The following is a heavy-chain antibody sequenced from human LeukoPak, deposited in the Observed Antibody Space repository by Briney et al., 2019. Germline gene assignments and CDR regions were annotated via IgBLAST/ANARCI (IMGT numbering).Heavy chain of an antibody. Sequence: SETLSLTCTVSGGSINSYYWSWIRQPPGKGLEWLGYIYYSGTTNYNPSLKSRVTISVDTSKNQFSLKLRSVTAADTALYYCAGGGVAVAGRVDYRGQGTLVTVSS. V-gene: IGHV4-59*01. CDR1: GGSINSYY. CDR3: AGGGVAVAGRVDY. CDR2: IYYSGTT. J-gene: IGHJ4*02. D-gene: IGHD6-19*01.